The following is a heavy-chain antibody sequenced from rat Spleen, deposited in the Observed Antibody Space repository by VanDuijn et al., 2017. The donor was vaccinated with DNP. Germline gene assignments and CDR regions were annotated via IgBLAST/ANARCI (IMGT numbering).Heavy chain of an antibody. Sequence: EVQLVASGGGLVQPERSLKLSCTASGFTFSNSGMAWVRQAPTKGLEWVASISTGGGNTYYRGSVKGRFTISRDNAKNSLYLQMDSLRSEDTATYYCTSPVPSGHYVMDAWGQGTSVTVSS. CDR2: ISTGGGNT. J-gene: IGHJ4*01. CDR1: GFTFSNSG. D-gene: IGHD4-3*01. V-gene: IGHV5S13*01. CDR3: TSPVPSGHYVMDA.